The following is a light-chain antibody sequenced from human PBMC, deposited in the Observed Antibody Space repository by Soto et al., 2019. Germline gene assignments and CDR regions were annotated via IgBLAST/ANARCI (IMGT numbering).Light chain of an antibody. J-gene: IGLJ2*01. CDR2: EVS. Sequence: QSALTQPPSASGAPGQSVTISCTGTSSDVGGYNYVSWYQQHPGKAPKLMIYEVSKRPSGVPDRFSGSESGNTASLTVSGLHAEDEADYYCSSYGGSNTLVFGGGTKLTVL. CDR3: SSYGGSNTLV. V-gene: IGLV2-8*01. CDR1: SSDVGGYNY.